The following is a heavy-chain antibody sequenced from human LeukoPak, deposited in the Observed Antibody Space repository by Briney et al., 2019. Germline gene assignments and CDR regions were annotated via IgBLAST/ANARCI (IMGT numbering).Heavy chain of an antibody. D-gene: IGHD2-2*01. CDR1: GFTFDDYG. J-gene: IGHJ4*02. CDR3: ARHGYCSSTSCYDFDY. V-gene: IGHV3-20*04. CDR2: INWNGGST. Sequence: PGGSLTLSCAASGFTFDDYGMSWVRQAPGKGLEWVSGINWNGGSTGYADSVKGRFTISRDNAKNFLYLQMNSLRAEDTALYYCARHGYCSSTSCYDFDYWGQGTLVTVSS.